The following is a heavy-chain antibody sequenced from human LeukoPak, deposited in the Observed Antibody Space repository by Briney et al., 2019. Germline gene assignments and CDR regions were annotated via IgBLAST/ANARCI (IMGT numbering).Heavy chain of an antibody. CDR3: ARADYYYSRQVDY. V-gene: IGHV4-59*08. D-gene: IGHD3-22*01. Sequence: PSETLSLTCTVSGGSISSYYWSWIRQPPGEGVEWIGYIYYSGSTNYNPSLKSRVTISVDTSKNQFSLKLSSVTAADTAVYYCARADYYYSRQVDYWGQGTLVTVSS. CDR2: IYYSGST. CDR1: GGSISSYY. J-gene: IGHJ4*02.